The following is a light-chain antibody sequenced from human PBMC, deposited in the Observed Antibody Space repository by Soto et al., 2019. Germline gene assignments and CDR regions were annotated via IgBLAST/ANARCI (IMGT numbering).Light chain of an antibody. V-gene: IGKV2-28*01. Sequence: DIVMTQSPLTLPVTPGEPASXSCRSXQSLLYNNTYNYLDWYVQKPGQSPXXLIYFGSNRAPGVPDRFSGSGSGTDFTLKINRVEAEDVGTYYCMQALQSLTFGQGTRLEIK. CDR2: FGS. J-gene: IGKJ5*01. CDR3: MQALQSLT. CDR1: QSLLYNNTYNY.